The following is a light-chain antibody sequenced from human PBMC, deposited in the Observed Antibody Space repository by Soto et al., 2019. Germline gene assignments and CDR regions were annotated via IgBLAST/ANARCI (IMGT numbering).Light chain of an antibody. CDR3: QHYASFSGT. Sequence: DIQMTQSPSTLSASVGDRVTITCLASQSVSSWVAWYHLKPGKAPKLLIYKASTLETGVPSRFSGSGSRTEFTLTISSLQPDDFATYYCQHYASFSGTFGQGTKVDI. CDR1: QSVSSW. V-gene: IGKV1-5*03. J-gene: IGKJ1*01. CDR2: KAS.